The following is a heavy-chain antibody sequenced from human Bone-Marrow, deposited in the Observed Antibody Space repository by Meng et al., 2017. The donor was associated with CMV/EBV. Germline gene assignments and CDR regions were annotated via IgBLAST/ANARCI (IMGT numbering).Heavy chain of an antibody. CDR2: ISSSSSYI. CDR3: ARKGLGYCTNGVCLTPFDY. Sequence: GESLKISCAASGFTFSSYSMNWVRQAPGKGLEWVSSISSSSSYIYYADSVKGRFTISRDNAKNSLYLQMNSLRAEDTAVYYCARKGLGYCTNGVCLTPFDYWGQGTRVTCSS. V-gene: IGHV3-21*01. D-gene: IGHD2-8*01. J-gene: IGHJ4*02. CDR1: GFTFSSYS.